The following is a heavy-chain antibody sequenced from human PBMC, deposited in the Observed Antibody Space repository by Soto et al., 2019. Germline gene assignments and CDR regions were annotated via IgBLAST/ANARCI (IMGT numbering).Heavy chain of an antibody. CDR1: GFTFSSYG. CDR3: ARDHDIWFGFGAFDI. CDR2: IWYDGSNK. D-gene: IGHD3-10*01. J-gene: IGHJ3*02. Sequence: QVQLVESGGGVVQPGRSLRLSCAASGFTFSSYGMHWVRQAPGKGLEWVAVIWYDGSNKYYADSVKGRFTISRDNSKNTLYLQLNSLRAEDTAVYYCARDHDIWFGFGAFDIWGQGTMVTVSS. V-gene: IGHV3-33*01.